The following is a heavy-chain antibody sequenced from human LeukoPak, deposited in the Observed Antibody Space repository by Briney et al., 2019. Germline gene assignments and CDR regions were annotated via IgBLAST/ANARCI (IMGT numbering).Heavy chain of an antibody. CDR2: ISWNSGSI. CDR3: AKGYSGSYGLPDY. D-gene: IGHD1-26*01. Sequence: GRSLRLSCAASGFTFDDYAMHWVRQAPGKGLEWVSGISWNSGSIGYADSVKGRFTISRDNAKNSLYLQMNSLRAEDTALYYCAKGYSGSYGLPDYWGQGTLVTVFS. J-gene: IGHJ4*02. V-gene: IGHV3-9*01. CDR1: GFTFDDYA.